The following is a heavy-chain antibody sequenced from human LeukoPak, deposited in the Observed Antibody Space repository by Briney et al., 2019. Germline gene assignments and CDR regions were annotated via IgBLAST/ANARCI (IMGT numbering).Heavy chain of an antibody. V-gene: IGHV3-7*01. Sequence: TGGSLRLSCAASRFTFSNYWMSWVRQAPGKGLEWVASINQGGTEKHFVDSVKGRFTISRDNAQNSLYVQMNSLRAEDTAVYYCARLLFGGYSDYWGQGTLVTVSS. D-gene: IGHD2-15*01. CDR1: RFTFSNYW. CDR2: INQGGTEK. J-gene: IGHJ4*02. CDR3: ARLLFGGYSDY.